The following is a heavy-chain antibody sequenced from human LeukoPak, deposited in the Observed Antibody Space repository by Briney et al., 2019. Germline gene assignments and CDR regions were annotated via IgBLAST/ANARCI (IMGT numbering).Heavy chain of an antibody. J-gene: IGHJ4*02. D-gene: IGHD2-2*01. Sequence: GGSLRLSCAASGFTFSTYTMYWVRHPPGKRLEWVSIIGNNGGGIHYADSVKGRFTISRDNSKNTLYLQMNSLRAEDTAVYYCAKDHPGRIDRSSTLLYWGQGTLVTVSS. V-gene: IGHV3-23*01. CDR2: IGNNGGGI. CDR3: AKDHPGRIDRSSTLLY. CDR1: GFTFSTYT.